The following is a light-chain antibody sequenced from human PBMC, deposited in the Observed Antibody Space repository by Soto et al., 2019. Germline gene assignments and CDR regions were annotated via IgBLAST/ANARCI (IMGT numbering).Light chain of an antibody. J-gene: IGLJ3*02. V-gene: IGLV7-46*01. CDR2: DTN. CDR1: TGAVATGHY. Sequence: QAVVTQEPSLTVSPGGTVTLTCASSTGAVATGHYPYWFQQKPGQAPRTLIYDTNNRHSWTPARFSGSLLGGKPALTLSGAQPEDEAECYCSLSYSGIRVFGGGTKVTVL. CDR3: SLSYSGIRV.